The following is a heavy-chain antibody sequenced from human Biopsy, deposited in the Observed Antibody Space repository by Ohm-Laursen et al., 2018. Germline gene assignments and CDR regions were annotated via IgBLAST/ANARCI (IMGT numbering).Heavy chain of an antibody. V-gene: IGHV1-69*04. J-gene: IGHJ1*01. D-gene: IGHD3-16*01. CDR3: ARGGSFLPSEYFHH. CDR2: IIPIVGIT. CDR1: GGTFTTYA. Sequence: SVKVSCKASGGTFTTYAISWVRQAPGQGLEWMGRIIPIVGITHYAQKFRGRVTITADKSMSTAYMELSSLTADDTAVYYCARGGSFLPSEYFHHWGQGTLVTVSS.